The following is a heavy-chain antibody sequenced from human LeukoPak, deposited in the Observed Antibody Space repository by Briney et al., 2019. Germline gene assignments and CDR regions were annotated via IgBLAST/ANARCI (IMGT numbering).Heavy chain of an antibody. CDR3: ATQRIDYGSGSSLDY. CDR1: GYTLTELS. J-gene: IGHJ4*02. V-gene: IGHV1-24*01. Sequence: GASVTVSCKVSGYTLTELSMHWVRQAPGKGLEWMGGFDPEDGETIYAQKFQGRVTMTEDTSTDTAYMELSSLRSEDTAVYYCATQRIDYGSGSSLDYWGQGTLVTVSS. D-gene: IGHD3-10*01. CDR2: FDPEDGET.